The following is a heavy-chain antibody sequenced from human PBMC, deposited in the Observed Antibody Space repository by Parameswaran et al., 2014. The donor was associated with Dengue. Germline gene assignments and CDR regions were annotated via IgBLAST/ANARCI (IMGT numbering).Heavy chain of an antibody. D-gene: IGHD2-2*01. CDR3: ARGRDVPAAPVDY. V-gene: IGHV3-11*05. Sequence: VRQMPGKGLEWVSYISSSSSYTNYADSVKGRFTISRDNAKNSLYLQMNSLRAEDTAVYYCARGRDVPAAPVDYWGQGTLVTVSS. J-gene: IGHJ4*02. CDR2: ISSSSSYT.